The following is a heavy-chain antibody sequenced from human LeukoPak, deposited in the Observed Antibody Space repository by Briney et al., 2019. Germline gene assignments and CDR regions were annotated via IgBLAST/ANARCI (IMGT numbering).Heavy chain of an antibody. CDR1: GFTFSSYS. V-gene: IGHV3-30*03. D-gene: IGHD3-9*01. J-gene: IGHJ3*02. CDR2: ISYDGSNK. CDR3: ARDPNVLRYFDWLDAFDI. Sequence: GGSLRLSCAASGFTFSSYSMNWVLQAPGKGLEWVAVISYDGSNKYYADSVKGRFTISRDNSKNTLYLQMSSLRAEDTAVYYCARDPNVLRYFDWLDAFDIWGQGTMVTVSS.